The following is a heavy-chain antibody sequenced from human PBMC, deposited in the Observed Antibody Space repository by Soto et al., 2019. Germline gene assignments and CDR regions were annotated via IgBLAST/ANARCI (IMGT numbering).Heavy chain of an antibody. D-gene: IGHD6-19*01. CDR3: ARGSLYSSVWLNWFDP. CDR2: VSGSGSGT. Sequence: GGSLRLSCAASGFTFSSYAMYWVRQAPGKGLEWVSGVSGSGSGTYYADSVKGRFTISRDNSKNTMYLQMNSLRAEDTAVYYCARGSLYSSVWLNWFDPWGRGTLVTVSS. V-gene: IGHV3-23*01. CDR1: GFTFSSYA. J-gene: IGHJ5*02.